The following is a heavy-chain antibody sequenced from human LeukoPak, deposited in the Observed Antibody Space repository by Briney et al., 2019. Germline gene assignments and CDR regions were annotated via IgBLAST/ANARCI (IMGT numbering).Heavy chain of an antibody. CDR1: GFTFTTYW. CDR2: IHKAGSES. Sequence: PGGSLTLSCAASGFTFTTYWMTWVRQVPGKGLEWVANIHKAGSESYYVDSVKGRFAISRDNAKNSLYLQLSSLRVEDTAVYYCARVGAWELQRVFEYWGQGTLVTVSS. D-gene: IGHD1-26*01. J-gene: IGHJ4*02. CDR3: ARVGAWELQRVFEY. V-gene: IGHV3-7*01.